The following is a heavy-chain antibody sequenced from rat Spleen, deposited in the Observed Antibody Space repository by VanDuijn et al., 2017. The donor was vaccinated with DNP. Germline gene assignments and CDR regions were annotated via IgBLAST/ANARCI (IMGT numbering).Heavy chain of an antibody. CDR2: IIFVNTRT. CDR1: GFTFTDYN. J-gene: IGHJ2*01. CDR3: AVQLGVFDY. D-gene: IGHD5-1*01. Sequence: EVQLVESGGDLVQPGRSLKLSCAASGFTFTDYNMAWVRQAPKKGLEWVATIIFVNTRTHYRDSVKGRFTISRDNAKRTLYLQMDSLRSEDTATYYCAVQLGVFDYWGQGVMVTVSS. V-gene: IGHV5-7*01.